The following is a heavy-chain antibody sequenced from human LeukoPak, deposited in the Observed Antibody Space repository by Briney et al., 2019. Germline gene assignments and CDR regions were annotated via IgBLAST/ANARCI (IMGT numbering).Heavy chain of an antibody. D-gene: IGHD1-1*01. CDR2: IKQDGSEK. V-gene: IGHV3-7*01. CDR1: GFTFSSYW. J-gene: IGHJ1*01. CDR3: AAGTTGGSSEPSAY. Sequence: GGSLRLSCAASGFTFSSYWMSWVRQAPGKGLEWVANIKQDGSEKYYVDSVKGRFTISRDNAKNSLYLQMNRLRAEDTAVHYCAAGTTGGSSEPSAYCGQGTLLTVYS.